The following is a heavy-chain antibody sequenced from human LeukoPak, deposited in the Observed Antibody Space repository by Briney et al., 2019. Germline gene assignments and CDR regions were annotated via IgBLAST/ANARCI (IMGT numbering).Heavy chain of an antibody. CDR2: ISQDGSDR. CDR1: GLTLSSHA. Sequence: GGSLRLSCAASGLTLSSHAMHWVRQAPGKGLEWVAVISQDGSDRHYTDSVKGRFTISRDNSRNTLYLEMNSLRVGDTAVYYCVREPGPGYFDYWGRGTLVTVSS. CDR3: VREPGPGYFDY. V-gene: IGHV3-30-3*01. D-gene: IGHD6-13*01. J-gene: IGHJ4*02.